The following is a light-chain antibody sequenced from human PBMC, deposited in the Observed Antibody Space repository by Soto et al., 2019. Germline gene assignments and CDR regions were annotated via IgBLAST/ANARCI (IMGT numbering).Light chain of an antibody. CDR1: QSVSSSY. J-gene: IGKJ1*01. CDR2: GAS. V-gene: IGKV3-20*01. Sequence: EIVLTQSPGTLSLSPGERATLSCRASQSVSSSYLAWYQQKPGQAPRLLIYGASSRATGILDRFSGSGSGTDFTLTISRLEPEDFAVYYCQQYGSSPVTFGQGTKVEIK. CDR3: QQYGSSPVT.